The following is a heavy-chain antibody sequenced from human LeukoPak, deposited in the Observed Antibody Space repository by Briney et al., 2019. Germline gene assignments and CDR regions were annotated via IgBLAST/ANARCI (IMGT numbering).Heavy chain of an antibody. CDR2: MNPNSGNT. CDR1: GYTFTSYD. D-gene: IGHD3-3*01. V-gene: IGHV1-8*01. Sequence: GASVNVSCKASGYTFTSYDINWVRQATGQGLEWMGWMNPNSGNTGYAQKFQGRVTMTRNTSISTAYMELSSLRSEDTAVYYCARGSYYDFWSGPMPLDYWGQGTLVTVSS. J-gene: IGHJ4*02. CDR3: ARGSYYDFWSGPMPLDY.